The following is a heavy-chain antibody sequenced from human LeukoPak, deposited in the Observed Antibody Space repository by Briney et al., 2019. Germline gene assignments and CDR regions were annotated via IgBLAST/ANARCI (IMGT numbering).Heavy chain of an antibody. CDR2: IIPIFGTA. J-gene: IGHJ4*02. CDR1: TXSXYA. CDR3: AXXXXXRXXPXFDY. Sequence: TXSXYAISWVRQAPGQGLEWMGGIIPIFGTANYAQKFRGRVTITADKSTRTAYMELSRLRSEDTAVYYCAXXXXXRXXPXFDYWGXGXLVTVSS. V-gene: IGHV1-69*06.